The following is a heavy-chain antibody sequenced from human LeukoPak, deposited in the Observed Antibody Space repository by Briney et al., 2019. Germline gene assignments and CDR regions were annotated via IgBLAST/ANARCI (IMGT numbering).Heavy chain of an antibody. CDR1: GYSITSGYY. Sequence: PSETLSLTCTVSGYSITSGYYWSWIRQPPGKGLEWIGYIYYSGSTNYNPSLKSRVTISVDTSKNQFSLKLSSVTAADTAVYYCARPSTVTTPYDAFDIWGQGTMVTVSS. CDR2: IYYSGST. D-gene: IGHD4-17*01. J-gene: IGHJ3*02. V-gene: IGHV4-59*08. CDR3: ARPSTVTTPYDAFDI.